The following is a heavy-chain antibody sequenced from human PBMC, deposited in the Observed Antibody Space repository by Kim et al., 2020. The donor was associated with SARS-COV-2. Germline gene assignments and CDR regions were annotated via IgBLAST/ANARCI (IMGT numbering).Heavy chain of an antibody. V-gene: IGHV4-39*01. CDR2: IYYSGST. D-gene: IGHD3-10*01. CDR3: ARLGSWFDP. CDR1: GGSISSSSYY. Sequence: SETLSLTCTVSGGSISSSSYYWGWIRQPPGKGLEWIGSIYYSGSTYYNPSLKSRVTISVDTSKNQFSLKLSSVTAADTAVYYCARLGSWFDPWGQGTLVTVSS. J-gene: IGHJ5*02.